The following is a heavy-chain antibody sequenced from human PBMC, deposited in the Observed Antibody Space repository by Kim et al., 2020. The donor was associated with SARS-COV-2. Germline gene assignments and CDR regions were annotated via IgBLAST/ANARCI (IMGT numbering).Heavy chain of an antibody. Sequence: ASVKVSCKASGYTFTNYYIHWVRQAPGQGLQCMGSINPSGGYTTYAQKFDGRVTMTRDTSTSTVYMELSSLRSEDTAVYYGARTEHRIDYYMDVWGKG. J-gene: IGHJ6*03. CDR3: ARTEHRIDYYMDV. CDR1: GYTFTNYY. V-gene: IGHV1-46*01. CDR2: INPSGGYT.